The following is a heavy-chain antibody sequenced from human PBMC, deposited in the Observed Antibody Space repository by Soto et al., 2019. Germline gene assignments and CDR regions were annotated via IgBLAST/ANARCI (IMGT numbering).Heavy chain of an antibody. D-gene: IGHD6-25*01. J-gene: IGHJ6*03. CDR2: INHSGST. V-gene: IGHV4-34*01. CDR3: GRGGSSAPGYYYYYYYMDV. Sequence: TSETLSLTCAVYGGSFSGYYWSWIRQPPGKGLEWIGEINHSGSTNYNPSLKNRVTISVDTSKNQFSLKLSSVTAADTAVYYCGRGGSSAPGYYYYYYYMDVWGKGATVTVSS. CDR1: GGSFSGYY.